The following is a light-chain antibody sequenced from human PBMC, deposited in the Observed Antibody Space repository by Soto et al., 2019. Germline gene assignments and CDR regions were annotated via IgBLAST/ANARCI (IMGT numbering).Light chain of an antibody. CDR1: SSDVGGHNY. V-gene: IGLV2-11*01. CDR2: SVS. CDR3: CSYAGSYTEV. J-gene: IGLJ1*01. Sequence: QSALTQPRSVSGSPGQSVTISCTGTSSDVGGHNYVSWYQQHPGKAPKLMISSVSKRHSGVPDRFSGSKSGNTASLTISGRQAEDEADYYCCSYAGSYTEVFGTGTQLTVL.